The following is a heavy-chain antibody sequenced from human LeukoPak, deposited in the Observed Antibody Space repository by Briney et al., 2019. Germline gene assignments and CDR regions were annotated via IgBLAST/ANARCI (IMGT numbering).Heavy chain of an antibody. D-gene: IGHD2-8*02. J-gene: IGHJ6*03. Sequence: ASVKVSCKASGYTFTGYYIQWVRQAPGQGLEWMGWINLNSGGTKYAQKFQGRVTMTRDTSINTAYMEVSRLTSDDTAVYYCAREVWSGYYYMDVWGKGTTVTVSS. CDR1: GYTFTGYY. CDR3: AREVWSGYYYMDV. V-gene: IGHV1-2*02. CDR2: INLNSGGT.